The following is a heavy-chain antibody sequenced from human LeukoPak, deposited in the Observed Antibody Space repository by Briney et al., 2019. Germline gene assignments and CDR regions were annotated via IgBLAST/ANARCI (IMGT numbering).Heavy chain of an antibody. D-gene: IGHD2-15*01. CDR2: IYYNGST. CDR1: GGCISYYY. V-gene: IGHV4-59*01. J-gene: IGHJ4*02. CDR3: ARKGGHFDY. Sequence: SETLSLTCTVSGGCISYYYWIWIRQSPGKGLVWIGYIYYNGSTNYNPSLKSRVTISVDMSKHQFSLKVTSVTAADTAIYYCARKGGHFDYWVQRTLVAVSS.